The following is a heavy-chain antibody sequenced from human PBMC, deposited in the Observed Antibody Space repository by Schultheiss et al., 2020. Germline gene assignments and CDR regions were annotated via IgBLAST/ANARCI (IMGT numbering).Heavy chain of an antibody. J-gene: IGHJ6*03. CDR3: ARDQSNTHYYMDV. D-gene: IGHD2/OR15-2a*01. CDR2: IWYDGDNK. Sequence: LRLSCAASGFTFNNYGMHWVRQAPGKGLEWVAVIWYDGDNKYYGDSVKGRFSISRDNSKNTIYLQMNGLRAEDTAVYYCARDQSNTHYYMDVWGKGTTVTVSS. V-gene: IGHV3-33*01. CDR1: GFTFNNYG.